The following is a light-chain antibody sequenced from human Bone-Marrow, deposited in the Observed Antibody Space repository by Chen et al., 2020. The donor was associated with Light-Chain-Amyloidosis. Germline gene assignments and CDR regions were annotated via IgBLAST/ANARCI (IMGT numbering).Light chain of an antibody. CDR2: GAS. Sequence: ELVLTQSPGTLSLSPGERATLSCRASQRVSSAFLSWYQQKPGQAPRLLIYGASSRATAIPDRFSGSGSGTDFTLTISRLEPEDFAMYYCQQYDSSRWTFGQGTKVEFK. J-gene: IGKJ1*01. V-gene: IGKV3-20*01. CDR1: QRVSSAF. CDR3: QQYDSSRWT.